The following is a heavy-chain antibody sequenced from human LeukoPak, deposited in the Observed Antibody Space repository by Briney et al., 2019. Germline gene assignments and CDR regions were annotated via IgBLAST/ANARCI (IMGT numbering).Heavy chain of an antibody. J-gene: IGHJ4*02. CDR3: TRAGSGSSYDS. CDR1: GFALRTYW. CDR2: INSDGTST. D-gene: IGHD3-10*01. V-gene: IGHV3-74*01. Sequence: EGSLRLSCAASGFALRTYWMHWVRQAPGKGLVWVSLINSDGTSTIYADSVKGRFTISRDTAKNTLYLEMNRLRADDTAVYYCTRAGSGSSYDSWGQGTLVTVSS.